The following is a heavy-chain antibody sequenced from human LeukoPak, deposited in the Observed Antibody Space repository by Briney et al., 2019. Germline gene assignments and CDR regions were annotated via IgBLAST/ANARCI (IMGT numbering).Heavy chain of an antibody. CDR3: AKDLGYSYGTPDY. Sequence: GGSLRLSCAASGFTFSSYAMNWVRQAPGKGLEWVSAVSGSGGSTYYADSVKGRFTISRDNSKRTLYLQMNSLRAEDTAVYYCAKDLGYSYGTPDYWGQGTLVTVSS. CDR1: GFTFSSYA. V-gene: IGHV3-23*01. D-gene: IGHD5-18*01. J-gene: IGHJ4*02. CDR2: VSGSGGST.